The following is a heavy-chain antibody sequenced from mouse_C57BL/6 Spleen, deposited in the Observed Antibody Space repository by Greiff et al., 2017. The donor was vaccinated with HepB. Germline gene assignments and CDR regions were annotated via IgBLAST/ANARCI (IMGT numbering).Heavy chain of an antibody. V-gene: IGHV1-52*01. CDR3: ARSEDSSGYWFAY. Sequence: QVQLQQPGAELVRPGSSVKLSCKASGYTFTSYWMHWVKQRPIQGLEWIGNIDPSDSETHYNQKFKDKATLTVDKSSSTAYMQLSSLTSEDSAVYYCARSEDSSGYWFAYWGQGTLVTVSA. D-gene: IGHD3-2*02. CDR2: IDPSDSET. J-gene: IGHJ3*01. CDR1: GYTFTSYW.